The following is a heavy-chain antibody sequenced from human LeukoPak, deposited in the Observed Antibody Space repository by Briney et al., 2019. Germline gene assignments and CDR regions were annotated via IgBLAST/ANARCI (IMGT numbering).Heavy chain of an antibody. CDR1: GYTFTSYY. V-gene: IGHV1-46*01. CDR2: INPSGGST. CDR3: ARARGYYYDSSGNFDY. D-gene: IGHD3-22*01. J-gene: IGHJ4*02. Sequence: VASVEVSCTASGYTFTSYYMHWVRQAPGQGLEGRGIINPSGGSTSYAQTFQGRVTMTRDMSTSTVYMELSSLRSEDTAVYYCARARGYYYDSSGNFDYWGQGTLVTASS.